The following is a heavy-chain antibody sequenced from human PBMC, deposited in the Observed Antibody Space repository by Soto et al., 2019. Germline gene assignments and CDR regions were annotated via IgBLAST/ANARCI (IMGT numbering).Heavy chain of an antibody. CDR2: ISSSSSTI. CDR3: ARDGATAAVYYYYYYMDV. Sequence: GGSLRLSCAASGFTFSSYSMNWVRQAPGKGLEWVSYISSSSSTIYYADSVKGRFTIARDNAKNSLYLQMNSLRAEDTAVYYCARDGATAAVYYYYYYMDVWGKGTTVTVSS. D-gene: IGHD2-2*01. V-gene: IGHV3-48*01. J-gene: IGHJ6*03. CDR1: GFTFSSYS.